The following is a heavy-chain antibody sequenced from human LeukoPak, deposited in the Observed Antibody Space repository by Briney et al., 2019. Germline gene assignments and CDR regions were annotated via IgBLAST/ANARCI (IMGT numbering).Heavy chain of an antibody. CDR1: GFTFSSYA. CDR3: ARGSGSYSGGFDY. V-gene: IGHV3-33*01. D-gene: IGHD1-26*01. Sequence: GGSLRLSCAASGFTFSSYAMHWVRQAPGKGLECGAVIWSDGSNKYYAHSVKGRFTISRDNSKNTLYLQMNSLRAEDRAVYYCARGSGSYSGGFDYWGQGMLVTVSS. CDR2: IWSDGSNK. J-gene: IGHJ4*02.